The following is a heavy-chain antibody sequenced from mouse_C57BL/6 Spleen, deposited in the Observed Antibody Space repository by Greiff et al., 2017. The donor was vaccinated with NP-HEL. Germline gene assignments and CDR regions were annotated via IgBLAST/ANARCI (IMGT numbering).Heavy chain of an antibody. CDR2: INPNNGST. CDR3: TRVTTVVGAFAY. CDR1: GYSFTDYN. J-gene: IGHJ3*01. Sequence: VQLKEPGPELVKPGASVKISCKASGYSFTDYNMNWVKQSHGKSLEWIGVINPNNGSTSYNQKFKGKATLTVDQSSSTAYMQLNSLTSEDSAVYCCTRVTTVVGAFAYWGQGTLVTVSA. D-gene: IGHD2-1*01. V-gene: IGHV1-39*01.